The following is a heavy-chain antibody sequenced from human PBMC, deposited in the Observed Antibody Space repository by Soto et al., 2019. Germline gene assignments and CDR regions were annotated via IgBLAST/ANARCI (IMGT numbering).Heavy chain of an antibody. V-gene: IGHV3-30-3*01. CDR1: GLGFGSGT. CDR3: ARVHASYYYYGMDI. Sequence: RLPLEPSGLGFGSGTMVELGEGPGKGLEWVAVISNDGNVKKYADAVKGRFTISRDNSKNTLFLQMNSLRPEDTAVYYCARVHASYYYYGMDIWGQGTMLTLSS. J-gene: IGHJ6*02. CDR2: ISNDGNVK.